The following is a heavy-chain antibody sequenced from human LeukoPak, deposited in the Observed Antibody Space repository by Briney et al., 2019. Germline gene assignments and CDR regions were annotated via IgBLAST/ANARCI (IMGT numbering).Heavy chain of an antibody. J-gene: IGHJ4*02. CDR3: ARGRGGPPFDY. Sequence: GGSLRLSCAASGFSFRGYGMHWVRQAPGKGLEYVSAISADGGTTYYADSVKDRFIISRDNAKNTLYLQMGSLRNEDMAVYYCARGRGGPPFDYWGQGTLVIDSS. V-gene: IGHV3-64*02. CDR1: GFSFRGYG. CDR2: ISADGGTT.